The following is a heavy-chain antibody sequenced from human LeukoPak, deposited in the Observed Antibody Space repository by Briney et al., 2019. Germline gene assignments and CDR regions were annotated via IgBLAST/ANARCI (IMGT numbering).Heavy chain of an antibody. CDR2: ISWNSGSI. D-gene: IGHD3-22*01. CDR1: GFTFDDYA. J-gene: IGHJ4*02. V-gene: IGHV3-9*01. CDR3: AKDSNYDSSGYGYDY. Sequence: GGSLRLSCAASGFTFDDYAMHWVRQAPGKGLEWVSGISWNSGSIGYADSVKGRFTISRDNAKNSLYLQMNSLRAEDTALYYCAKDSNYDSSGYGYDYWGQGTLVTVSS.